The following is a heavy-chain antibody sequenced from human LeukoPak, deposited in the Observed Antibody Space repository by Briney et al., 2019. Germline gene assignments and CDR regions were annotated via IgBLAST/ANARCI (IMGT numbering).Heavy chain of an antibody. Sequence: ASVKVSCKASGGTFSSYAISWVRQAPGQGLEWMGRIIPILGIANYAQKFQSRVTITADKSTSTAYMELSSLRSEDTAAYYCAREGYCSSTSCYDNYYYYYGMDVWGQGTTVTVSS. CDR2: IIPILGIA. V-gene: IGHV1-69*04. CDR3: AREGYCSSTSCYDNYYYYYGMDV. CDR1: GGTFSSYA. D-gene: IGHD2-2*01. J-gene: IGHJ6*02.